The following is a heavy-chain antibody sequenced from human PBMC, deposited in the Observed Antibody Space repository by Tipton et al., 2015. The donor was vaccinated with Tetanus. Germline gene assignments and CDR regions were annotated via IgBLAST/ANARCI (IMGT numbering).Heavy chain of an antibody. V-gene: IGHV4-39*01. CDR2: IYFSGDT. CDR1: GVSIADNSNY. CDR3: ARHNSGYFTFFDY. D-gene: IGHD3-3*01. Sequence: GLVKPSGTLSLTCTVSGVSIADNSNYWGWIRQPPGKGLEWIGSIYFSGDTDSNPSLKSRFTMSVDTPRSHFSLRLSSVTAADTAVYYCARHNSGYFTFFDYWGQGTLVTVSS. J-gene: IGHJ4*02.